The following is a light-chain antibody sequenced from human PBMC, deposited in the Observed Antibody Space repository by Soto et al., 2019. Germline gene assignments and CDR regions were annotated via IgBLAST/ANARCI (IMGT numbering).Light chain of an antibody. CDR3: QQYNRWPLT. J-gene: IGKJ4*01. Sequence: EIVMTQSPATLSVSPGERATLSCRASESITNILAWYQQKPGQAPRLLIHRASTRATGVPARFSGSGSGTEFTLTISSLQSEDFAVYYCQQYNRWPLTFGGGTKVEIK. CDR1: ESITNI. V-gene: IGKV3-15*01. CDR2: RAS.